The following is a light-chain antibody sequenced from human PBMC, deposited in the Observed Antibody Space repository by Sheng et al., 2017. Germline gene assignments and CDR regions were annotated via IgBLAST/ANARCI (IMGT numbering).Light chain of an antibody. CDR3: QQYSTYSRT. V-gene: IGKV1-5*03. J-gene: IGKJ1*01. CDR2: RAS. Sequence: DIQMTQSPSSLSASVGDRVTITCRASESISRYLAWYQQKPGKAPKLLISRASTLEGGVPSRFSGSGSGTEFTLTINSLQPDDFATYYCQQYSTYSRTFGQGTKVEIK. CDR1: ESISRY.